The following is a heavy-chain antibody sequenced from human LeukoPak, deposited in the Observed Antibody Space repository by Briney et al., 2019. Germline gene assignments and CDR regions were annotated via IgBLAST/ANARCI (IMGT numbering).Heavy chain of an antibody. V-gene: IGHV4-39*07. CDR3: AREYCSSTSCYTDY. Sequence: SETLSLTCTVSGGSISSSSYYWGWIRQPPGKGLEWIGSIYYSGSTYYNPSLKSRVTISVDTSKNQFSLKLSSVTAADTAVYYCAREYCSSTSCYTDYWGQGILVTVSS. CDR2: IYYSGST. CDR1: GGSISSSSYY. J-gene: IGHJ4*02. D-gene: IGHD2-2*02.